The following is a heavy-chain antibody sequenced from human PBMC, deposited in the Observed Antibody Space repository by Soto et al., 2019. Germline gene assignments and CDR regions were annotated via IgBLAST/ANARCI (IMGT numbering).Heavy chain of an antibody. Sequence: GGSLRLSCSASGFSFSDSAMHWVRQAPGKRLEYVSAISTNGRSTYYADSVKGRFTISRDNSMNTVHLQMSSLRAEDTAVYYGLRDSFGVVIFDSWGQGTPVTVAS. V-gene: IGHV3-64D*06. CDR3: LRDSFGVVIFDS. D-gene: IGHD3-3*01. CDR1: GFSFSDSA. CDR2: ISTNGRST. J-gene: IGHJ4*02.